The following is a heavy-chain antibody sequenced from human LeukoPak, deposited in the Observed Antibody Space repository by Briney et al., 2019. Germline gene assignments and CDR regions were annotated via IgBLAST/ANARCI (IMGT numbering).Heavy chain of an antibody. CDR2: INKDGGEK. CDR3: ARAARADCTSPTCHSWLAP. J-gene: IGHJ5*02. V-gene: IGHV3-7*01. D-gene: IGHD2/OR15-2a*01. Sequence: GGSLRLSCAASGFTFSSYWMSWVRQAPGKGLEWVANINKDGGEKYYVDSVKGRFTISRDNAKNTLYLQMNSLRAEDTAVYYCARAARADCTSPTCHSWLAPWGQGTQVTVSS. CDR1: GFTFSSYW.